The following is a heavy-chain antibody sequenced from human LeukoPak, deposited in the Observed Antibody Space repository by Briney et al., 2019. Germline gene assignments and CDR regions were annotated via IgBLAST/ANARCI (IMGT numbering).Heavy chain of an antibody. V-gene: IGHV3-21*04. Sequence: GGSLRLSCAASGFTFDGYNFNWVRQAPGKGLEWVASISTSGRYINYAGSVRGRFTISRDNRKNLVFLQMNSLRVEDTATYYCARWLDGFTPLDFWGQGALVTVPS. CDR1: GFTFDGYN. CDR2: ISTSGRYI. CDR3: ARWLDGFTPLDF. J-gene: IGHJ4*02. D-gene: IGHD6-19*01.